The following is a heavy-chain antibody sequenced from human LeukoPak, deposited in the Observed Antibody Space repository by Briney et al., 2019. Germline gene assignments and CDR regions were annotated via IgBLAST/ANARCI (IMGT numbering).Heavy chain of an antibody. D-gene: IGHD4-17*01. CDR3: ARTGEVTTVCDS. V-gene: IGHV4-59*08. Sequence: SETLYLTCAVSGGSISGYYWNWIRQPPGKGLEWIANIHYSGSTNYNPSLKSRVTIAVDTSKNQFALRLSSVTAADTAVYYCARTGEVTTVCDSWGQGNLVTVSS. CDR1: GGSISGYY. CDR2: IHYSGST. J-gene: IGHJ4*02.